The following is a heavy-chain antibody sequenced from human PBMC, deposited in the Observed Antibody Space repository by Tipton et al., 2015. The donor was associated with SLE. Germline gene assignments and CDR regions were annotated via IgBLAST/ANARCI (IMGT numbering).Heavy chain of an antibody. D-gene: IGHD5-12*01. V-gene: IGHV4-30-4*08. CDR3: AGNSGHGVLGWNY. J-gene: IGHJ4*02. Sequence: TLSLTCTVSGGSMTSGDDYWSWIRQSPGKGLEWIGYIYYSGSTEYNPSLKGRVSISLDTSKKQFSLRLSSVTAADTAVYYCAGNSGHGVLGWNYWGQGTLVSVSS. CDR2: IYYSGST. CDR1: GGSMTSGDDY.